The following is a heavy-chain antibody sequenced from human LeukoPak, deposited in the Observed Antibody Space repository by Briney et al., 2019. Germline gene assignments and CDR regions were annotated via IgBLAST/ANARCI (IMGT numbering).Heavy chain of an antibody. CDR3: ASSWWELHEARFDY. CDR2: ISVYNGNT. Sequence: VASVKVSCKTSGYTFTSYGISWVRQAPGQGLEWMGYISVYNGNTNYAQKLQGRFTMTTDTSTSTVYMELSSLRSEDTAVYYCASSWWELHEARFDYWGQGTLVTVSS. D-gene: IGHD1-26*01. J-gene: IGHJ4*02. CDR1: GYTFTSYG. V-gene: IGHV1-18*01.